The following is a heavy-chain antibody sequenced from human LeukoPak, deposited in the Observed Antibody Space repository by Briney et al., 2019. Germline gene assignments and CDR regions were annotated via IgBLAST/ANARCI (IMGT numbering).Heavy chain of an antibody. Sequence: EASVKVSCKASGYTFSSFYLHWVWQAPGQGLEWMGIITPNTGDTTYAPKFQDRLIMTRDRSTSTVYMELHSLRSEDTAVYYCARSRNYYRVYFDNWGQGTPVPVSS. J-gene: IGHJ4*02. V-gene: IGHV1-46*01. D-gene: IGHD3-10*01. CDR3: ARSRNYYRVYFDN. CDR2: ITPNTGDT. CDR1: GYTFSSFY.